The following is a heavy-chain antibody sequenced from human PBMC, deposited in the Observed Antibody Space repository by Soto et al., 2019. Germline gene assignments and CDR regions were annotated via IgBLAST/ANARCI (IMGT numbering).Heavy chain of an antibody. CDR2: ISYDGSNK. CDR1: GFIFSKYG. V-gene: IGHV3-30*18. D-gene: IGHD3-10*01. J-gene: IGHJ6*02. Sequence: QVQLVESGGGVVQPGRSLRLSCAASGFIFSKYGMHWVRQAPGKGLEWVAVISYDGSNKYYAESVKGRFITSRDKSENTLYLQMNSLRAEATALYYCAKDLGSGKPYYYYAMDVGGQGTTVTVSS. CDR3: AKDLGSGKPYYYYAMDV.